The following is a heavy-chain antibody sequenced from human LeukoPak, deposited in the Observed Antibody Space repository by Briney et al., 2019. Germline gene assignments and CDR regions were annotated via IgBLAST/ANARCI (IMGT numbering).Heavy chain of an antibody. J-gene: IGHJ6*04. CDR3: AELGITMIGGV. CDR2: ISGSGSNT. Sequence: GGSLRLSCAASGITFSGSGMSWVRQAPGKGLEWVSTISGSGSNTHYADSVKGRFTISRDNAKNSLYLQMNSLRAEDTAVYYCAELGITMIGGVWGKGTTVTISS. D-gene: IGHD3-10*02. V-gene: IGHV3-23*01. CDR1: GITFSGSG.